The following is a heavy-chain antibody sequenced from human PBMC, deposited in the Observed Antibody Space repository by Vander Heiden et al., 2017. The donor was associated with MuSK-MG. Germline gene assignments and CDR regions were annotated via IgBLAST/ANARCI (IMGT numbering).Heavy chain of an antibody. CDR1: GGSISSGGYY. V-gene: IGHV4-31*03. Sequence: QVQLQESGPGPVNPSQTLSLTCTVSGGSISSGGYYWSWIRQHPGKGLEWIGYIYYSGSTYYNPSLKRRVTISVDTSKNQFSLKMSSVTAADTAVYYCARVKKRICGVVRDAFDIWGQGTMVTVSS. CDR3: ARVKKRICGVVRDAFDI. D-gene: IGHD3-3*01. CDR2: IYYSGST. J-gene: IGHJ3*02.